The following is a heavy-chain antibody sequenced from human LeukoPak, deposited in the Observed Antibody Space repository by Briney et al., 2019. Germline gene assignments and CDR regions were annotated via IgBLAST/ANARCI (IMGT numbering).Heavy chain of an antibody. CDR3: ARSRGYSYGSHYYYYMDV. CDR2: FDPEDGET. CDR1: GYTLTELS. Sequence: GASVKVSCNVSGYTLTELSMHWVRQAPGKGLEWMGGFDPEDGETIYAQKFQGRVTMTEDTSTDTAYTELSSLRSEDTAVYYCARSRGYSYGSHYYYYMDVWGKGTTVTVSS. J-gene: IGHJ6*03. V-gene: IGHV1-24*01. D-gene: IGHD5-18*01.